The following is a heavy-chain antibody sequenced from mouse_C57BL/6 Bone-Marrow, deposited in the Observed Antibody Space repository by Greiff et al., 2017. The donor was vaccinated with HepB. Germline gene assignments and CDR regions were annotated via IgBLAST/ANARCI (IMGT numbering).Heavy chain of an antibody. J-gene: IGHJ2*01. D-gene: IGHD1-1*02. CDR3: ARDGIWDPYDY. CDR1: GYTFTSYW. Sequence: QVQLQQPGAELVKPGASVKLSCKASGYTFTSYWMQWVKQRPGQGLEWIGEIDPSDSYTNYNQKFKGKATLTVDTSSSTAYMQLSSLTSEDSAVYYCARDGIWDPYDYWGQGTTPTVTS. V-gene: IGHV1-50*01. CDR2: IDPSDSYT.